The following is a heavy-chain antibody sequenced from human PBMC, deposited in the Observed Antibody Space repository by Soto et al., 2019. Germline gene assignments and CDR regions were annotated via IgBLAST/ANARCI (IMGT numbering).Heavy chain of an antibody. CDR2: IIPILGIA. J-gene: IGHJ4*02. CDR3: ARIRSIGYDFDY. Sequence: SVKVSCKASGYTFTSYTISWVRQAPGQGLEWMGRIIPILGIANYAQKFQGRFTITADKSTSTAYMELSSLRSEDTAVYYCARIRSIGYDFDYWGQGTLVTVSS. CDR1: GYTFTSYT. D-gene: IGHD5-12*01. V-gene: IGHV1-69*02.